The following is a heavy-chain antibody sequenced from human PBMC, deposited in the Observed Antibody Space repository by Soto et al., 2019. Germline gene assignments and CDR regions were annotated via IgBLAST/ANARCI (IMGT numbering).Heavy chain of an antibody. CDR1: VDSINSSHW. V-gene: IGHV4-4*02. J-gene: IGHJ4*02. CDR2: ISHSGST. D-gene: IGHD3-3*02. Sequence: PSETLSLTCVVSVDSINSSHWWNWFRQPPEKGLEWIGQISHSGSTTYNPSLTSRVTISVDKSKNHFSLKLTSVTAADTAVYYCAASHFWSRPWTDRRLDYWGQGTMVTVSS. CDR3: AASHFWSRPWTDRRLDY.